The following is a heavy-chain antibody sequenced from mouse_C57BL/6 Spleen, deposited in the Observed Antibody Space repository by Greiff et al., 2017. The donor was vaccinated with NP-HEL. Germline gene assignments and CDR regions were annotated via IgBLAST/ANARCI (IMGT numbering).Heavy chain of an antibody. V-gene: IGHV1-26*01. Sequence: EVQLQQSGPELVKPGASVKISCKASGYTFTDYYMNWVKQSHGKSLEWIGDINPNNGGTSYNQKFKGKATLTVDKSSSTAYLELRSLTSEDSAVYYCEREGDSYPYAMDYWGQGTSVTVSS. D-gene: IGHD2-12*01. CDR3: EREGDSYPYAMDY. J-gene: IGHJ4*01. CDR2: INPNNGGT. CDR1: GYTFTDYY.